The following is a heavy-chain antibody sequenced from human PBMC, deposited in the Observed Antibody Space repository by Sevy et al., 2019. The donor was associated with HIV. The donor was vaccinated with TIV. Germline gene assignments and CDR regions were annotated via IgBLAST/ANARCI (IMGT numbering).Heavy chain of an antibody. J-gene: IGHJ5*02. D-gene: IGHD6-13*01. CDR1: GFNFSSYG. CDR3: AREYSGYSSSWYVP. V-gene: IGHV3-21*01. Sequence: GGSLRLSCAASGFNFSSYGMHWVRQAPGKGLEWVSSISSSSSYIYYADSVKGRFTISRDNAKNSLYLQMNSLRAEDTAVYYCAREYSGYSSSWYVPWGQGTLVTVSS. CDR2: ISSSSSYI.